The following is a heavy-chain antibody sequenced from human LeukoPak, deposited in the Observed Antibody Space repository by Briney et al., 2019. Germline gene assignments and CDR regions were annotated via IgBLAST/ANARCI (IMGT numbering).Heavy chain of an antibody. CDR2: IKLDGSEK. V-gene: IGHV3-7*01. CDR3: VRVASGGDLRDAFDI. J-gene: IGHJ3*02. CDR1: RFTLSRYW. Sequence: PGGSLRLSCAASRFTLSRYWMTWVRQAPEKGLEWVASIKLDGSEKYYVDSVKGRFTISRENANNSPYLQMNSLRPGDTGVYYCVRVASGGDLRDAFDIWGQGTKVTVSS. D-gene: IGHD1-26*01.